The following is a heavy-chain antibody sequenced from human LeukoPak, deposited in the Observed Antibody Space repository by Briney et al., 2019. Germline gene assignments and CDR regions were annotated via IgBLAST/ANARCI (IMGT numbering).Heavy chain of an antibody. CDR1: Y. V-gene: IGHV4-39*07. D-gene: IGHD2-15*01. CDR3: ARVVVPGWFDP. J-gene: IGHJ5*02. Sequence: YMDWIRQPPGKGLEWIGNIYYSGSTYYNPSLKSRVTISVDTSNNQFSLKLSSVTAADTAVYYCARVVVPGWFDPWGQGTLVTVSS. CDR2: IYYSGST.